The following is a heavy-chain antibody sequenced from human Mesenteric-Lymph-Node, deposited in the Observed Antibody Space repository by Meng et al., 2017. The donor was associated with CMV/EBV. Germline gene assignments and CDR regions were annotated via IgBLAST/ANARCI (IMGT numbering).Heavy chain of an antibody. V-gene: IGHV3-30*04. D-gene: IGHD3-22*01. CDR2: ISYDGSNK. CDR1: GFTFSSYA. Sequence: GESLKISCAASGFTFSSYAMHWVRQAPGKGLEWVAVISYDGSNKYYADSVKGRFTISRDNSKNTLYLQMNSLRAEDTAVYYCARVGLEYYYDSSGGGYFDYWGQGTLVTVSS. J-gene: IGHJ4*02. CDR3: ARVGLEYYYDSSGGGYFDY.